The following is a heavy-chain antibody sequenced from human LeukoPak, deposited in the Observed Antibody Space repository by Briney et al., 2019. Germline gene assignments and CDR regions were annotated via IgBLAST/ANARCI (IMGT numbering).Heavy chain of an antibody. Sequence: GGSLRLSCAGSGFTLSSNWMHWVRQAPGKGLVWVSRFYSDGTRTNYADSVKGRFTMSGDNAKNTQYLQMNSLRVEDTAVYYCARSGRGGAFDIWGQGTMVTVSS. D-gene: IGHD1-26*01. J-gene: IGHJ3*02. CDR1: GFTLSSNW. CDR2: FYSDGTRT. V-gene: IGHV3-74*01. CDR3: ARSGRGGAFDI.